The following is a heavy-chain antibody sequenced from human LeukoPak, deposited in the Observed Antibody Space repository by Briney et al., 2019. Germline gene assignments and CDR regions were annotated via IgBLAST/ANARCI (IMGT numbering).Heavy chain of an antibody. CDR2: ISYDGSNK. CDR1: GFTFSSYG. J-gene: IGHJ3*02. V-gene: IGHV3-30*19. CDR3: ARRHDGFDI. D-gene: IGHD6-25*01. Sequence: PGRSLRLSCAASGFTFSSYGMHWVRQAPGKGLEWVAIISYDGSNKNYAGSVKGRFTISRDNSKNSLYLQMNSLRPEDTAVYYCARRHDGFDIWGQGTMVTVS.